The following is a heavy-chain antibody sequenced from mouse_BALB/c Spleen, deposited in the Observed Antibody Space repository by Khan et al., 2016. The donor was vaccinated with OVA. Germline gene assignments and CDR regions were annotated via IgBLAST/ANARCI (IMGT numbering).Heavy chain of an antibody. D-gene: IGHD1-1*01. CDR3: ARELFATVVATPFAY. Sequence: EVELVESGGGLVKPGGSLKLSCAVSGFTFSNYAMSWVRQTPEKRLEWVATNSSGGSYTYYPDSVQGRFTISRENAKNTLYLQMSSLRSEDTAIYNCARELFATVVATPFAYWGQGTLVTVSA. J-gene: IGHJ3*01. V-gene: IGHV5-9-3*01. CDR1: GFTFSNYA. CDR2: NSSGGSYT.